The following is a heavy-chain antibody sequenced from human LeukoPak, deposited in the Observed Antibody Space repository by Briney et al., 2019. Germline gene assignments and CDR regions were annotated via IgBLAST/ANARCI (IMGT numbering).Heavy chain of an antibody. CDR2: IYYSGST. CDR1: GGSISSGGYY. D-gene: IGHD2-2*01. J-gene: IGHJ4*02. CDR3: ARVISYCSSTSCYHCDY. V-gene: IGHV4-31*03. Sequence: SETLSLTCTVSGGSISSGGYYWNWIRQHPGKGLEWIGYIYYSGSTYYNPSLKSRVTISVDTSKNQFSLKLSSVTAADTAVYYCARVISYCSSTSCYHCDYWGQGTLVTVSS.